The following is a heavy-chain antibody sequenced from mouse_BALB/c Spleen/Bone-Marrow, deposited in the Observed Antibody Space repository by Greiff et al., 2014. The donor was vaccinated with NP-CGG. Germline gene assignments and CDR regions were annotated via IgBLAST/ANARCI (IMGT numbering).Heavy chain of an antibody. CDR2: IDPANGNT. D-gene: IGHD1-1*01. CDR1: GFNIKDTY. Sequence: VQLQQPGAELVKPGASVKLSCTASGFNIKDTYMHWVKQRPEQGLEWIGRIDPANGNTKYDPKFQGKATITADTSSNTAYLQLSGLTSEDTAVYYCAYGSSYDYFDYWGQGTTLTVSS. CDR3: AYGSSYDYFDY. V-gene: IGHV14-3*02. J-gene: IGHJ2*01.